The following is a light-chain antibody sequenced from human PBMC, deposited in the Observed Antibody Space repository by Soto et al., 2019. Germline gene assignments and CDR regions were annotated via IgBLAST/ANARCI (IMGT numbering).Light chain of an antibody. CDR1: QSVAFH. Sequence: EIVMTQSPATLSVSPGETATLSCRASQSVAFHLAWYQQKPGQGPRLLIYGAFTRATGIPARFSGSGSGTEFTITIGSLQSEDFAVYYCQQYKKWPPLTFGGGTKVEIK. CDR2: GAF. J-gene: IGKJ4*01. V-gene: IGKV3-15*01. CDR3: QQYKKWPPLT.